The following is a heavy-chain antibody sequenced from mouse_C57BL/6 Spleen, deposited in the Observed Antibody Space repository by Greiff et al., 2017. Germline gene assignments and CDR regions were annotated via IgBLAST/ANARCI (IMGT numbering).Heavy chain of an antibody. J-gene: IGHJ2*01. CDR2: IHPNSGNT. CDR1: GYTLTSYW. CDR3: ARGYYYGSSYDY. V-gene: IGHV1-64*01. Sequence: VQLQQPGAELVKPGASVSLSCKASGYTLTSYWMHWVKQWPGQGLEWIGMIHPNSGNTNDNEKFKSKAILTVNKSSSTAYMQLSSQASEDSAVYYCARGYYYGSSYDYWGQGTTLTVSS. D-gene: IGHD1-1*01.